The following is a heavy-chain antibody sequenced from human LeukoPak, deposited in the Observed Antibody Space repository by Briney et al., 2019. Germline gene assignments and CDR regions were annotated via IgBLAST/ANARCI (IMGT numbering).Heavy chain of an antibody. CDR1: GDSLSELS. Sequence: ASVKVSCKVSGDSLSELSMHWVRHIPGKGLEWMGGFDSEAGKTGYAQNFKGRVTITEDTSTDTAYMELSSLRSGDTAVYFCATTVVPGVTLYFDLWGQGTPVTVSS. V-gene: IGHV1-24*01. D-gene: IGHD3-3*01. CDR3: ATTVVPGVTLYFDL. J-gene: IGHJ4*02. CDR2: FDSEAGKT.